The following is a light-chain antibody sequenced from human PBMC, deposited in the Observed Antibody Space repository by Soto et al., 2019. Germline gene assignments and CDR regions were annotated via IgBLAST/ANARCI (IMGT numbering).Light chain of an antibody. CDR2: DVS. J-gene: IGLJ2*01. V-gene: IGLV2-11*01. CDR1: SSDDGGYNY. Sequence: QSALTQPRSVSGSPGQSVTISCTGTSSDDGGYNYVSWYQQHPGKAPKLMIYDVSKRPSGVPDRFSGSKSGNTASLTISGRQAEDDADYYCCSYAGSYTFVVFGGGTKLTVL. CDR3: CSYAGSYTFVV.